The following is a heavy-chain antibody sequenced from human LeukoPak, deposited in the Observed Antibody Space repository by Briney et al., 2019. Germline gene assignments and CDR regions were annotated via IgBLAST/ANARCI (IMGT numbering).Heavy chain of an antibody. CDR1: EFSVGSNY. J-gene: IGHJ4*02. CDR2: IYSGGST. CDR3: ATDGEGGSLLSY. Sequence: GGSLRLSCAASEFSVGSNYMTWVRQAPGKGLEWVSLIYSGGSTYYADSVKGRFTISRDNSKNTLYLQMNSLRAEDTAVYYCATDGEGGSLLSYWGQGTLVTVSS. V-gene: IGHV3-66*01. D-gene: IGHD3-16*01.